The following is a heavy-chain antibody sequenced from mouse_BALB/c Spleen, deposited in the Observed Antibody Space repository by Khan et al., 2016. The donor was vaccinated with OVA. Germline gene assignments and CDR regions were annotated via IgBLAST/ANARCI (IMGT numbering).Heavy chain of an antibody. V-gene: IGHV1S135*01. J-gene: IGHJ4*01. Sequence: LQQSGPELMKPGASVKISCKASGYSFTSYYMHWVKQSHGKSLEWIGYIDPFNGGTSYNQKFKGKATLTVDKSSSTAYMHLSSLTSEDSAVYYCARNYYGSTDYYAMDYWGQGTSVTVSS. D-gene: IGHD1-1*01. CDR3: ARNYYGSTDYYAMDY. CDR2: IDPFNGGT. CDR1: GYSFTSYY.